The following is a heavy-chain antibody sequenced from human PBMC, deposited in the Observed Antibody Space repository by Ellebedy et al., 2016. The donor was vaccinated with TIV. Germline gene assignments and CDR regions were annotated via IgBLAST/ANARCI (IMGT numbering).Heavy chain of an antibody. Sequence: ASVKVSCKASGYTFTGYYMHWVRQAPGQGLEWMGWINPNSGGTNYAQKFQGRVTMTRDTSISTAYMELSRLRSDDTAVYYCARGPVVPAALVYNWFDPWGQGTLVTVSS. CDR2: INPNSGGT. D-gene: IGHD2-2*01. CDR1: GYTFTGYY. CDR3: ARGPVVPAALVYNWFDP. V-gene: IGHV1-2*02. J-gene: IGHJ5*02.